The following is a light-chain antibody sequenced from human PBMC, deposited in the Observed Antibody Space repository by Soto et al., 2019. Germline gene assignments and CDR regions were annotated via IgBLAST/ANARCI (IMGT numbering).Light chain of an antibody. CDR3: QQSYSPLFT. CDR1: QSVSSY. CDR2: AAS. J-gene: IGKJ3*01. V-gene: IGKV1-39*01. Sequence: DIPMTQSPSSLSASVGDRVTITCRASQSVSSYLNWYQQKPGKAPKLLIYAASSLQSGVPSRFSGSGSGTDFTLTFSSLQPEDFATYFCQQSYSPLFTFGPGTKVDIK.